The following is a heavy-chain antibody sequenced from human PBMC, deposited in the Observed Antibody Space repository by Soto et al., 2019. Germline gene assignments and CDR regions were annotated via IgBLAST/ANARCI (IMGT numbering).Heavy chain of an antibody. Sequence: QPQLVQSGAEVREPGASVKLSCKASGYSFSTYDISWLRQAPGKGLEWMGVISPKIGNRNFVWKFLDRVIMTTDTSSNTAYMELESLRYDDTAIYYCATSYDSGFDPWGHGTLVTVSS. D-gene: IGHD3-3*01. J-gene: IGHJ5*02. CDR2: ISPKIGNR. CDR3: ATSYDSGFDP. V-gene: IGHV1-18*04. CDR1: GYSFSTYD.